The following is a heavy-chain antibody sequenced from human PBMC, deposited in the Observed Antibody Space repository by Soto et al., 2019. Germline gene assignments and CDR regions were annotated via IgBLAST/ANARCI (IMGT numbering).Heavy chain of an antibody. CDR3: ARQRNVYDYGDYVGYFDY. Sequence: SETLSLTCTVSGGSISSYYWSWIRQPPGKGLEWIGYIYYSGSTNYNPSLKSRVTISVDTSKNQFSLKLSSVTAADTAVYYCARQRNVYDYGDYVGYFDYWGQGTLVTVSS. CDR1: GGSISSYY. J-gene: IGHJ4*02. D-gene: IGHD4-17*01. V-gene: IGHV4-59*08. CDR2: IYYSGST.